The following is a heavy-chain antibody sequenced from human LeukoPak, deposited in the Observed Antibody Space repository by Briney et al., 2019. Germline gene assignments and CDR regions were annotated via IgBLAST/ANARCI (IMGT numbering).Heavy chain of an antibody. CDR1: EFTFTSYE. CDR2: ISSSGNTI. D-gene: IGHD6-6*01. J-gene: IGHJ3*02. V-gene: IGHV3-48*03. CDR3: ARGPSIAARYDAFDI. Sequence: GGSLRLSCAASEFTFTSYELNWVRQAPGKGLEWVSYISSSGNTISYADSVKGRFTVSRDNAKNSLYLQVISLRAEDTAVYYCARGPSIAARYDAFDIWGQGTMVTVSS.